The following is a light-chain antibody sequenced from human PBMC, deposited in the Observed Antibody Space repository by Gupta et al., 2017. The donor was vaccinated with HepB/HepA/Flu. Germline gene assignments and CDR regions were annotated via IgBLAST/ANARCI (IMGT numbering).Light chain of an antibody. J-gene: IGLJ2*01. Sequence: QSVLTQSTSVSGPPGQRVTISCSGSSSNVGRNNVNWYQQLPGTAPKLLIYYNDGRPSGVPDRISGSKSGTSASLAISGLQAEDEADYYCAAWDTSRNVVVFGGGTKLTVL. CDR1: SSNVGRNN. V-gene: IGLV1-44*01. CDR3: AAWDTSRNVVV. CDR2: YND.